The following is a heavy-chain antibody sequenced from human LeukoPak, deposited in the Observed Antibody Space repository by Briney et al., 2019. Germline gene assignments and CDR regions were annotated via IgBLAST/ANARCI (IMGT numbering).Heavy chain of an antibody. Sequence: GGSLRLSCAASGFTVSSNYMSWVRQAPGKGLEWVSVIYSGGSTYYADSVKGRFTISRDNSKNTLYLQMNSLRAEDTAVYYCARPAVSGWSLDYWGQGTLVTVFS. CDR2: IYSGGST. CDR3: ARPAVSGWSLDY. J-gene: IGHJ4*02. V-gene: IGHV3-53*01. CDR1: GFTVSSNY. D-gene: IGHD6-19*01.